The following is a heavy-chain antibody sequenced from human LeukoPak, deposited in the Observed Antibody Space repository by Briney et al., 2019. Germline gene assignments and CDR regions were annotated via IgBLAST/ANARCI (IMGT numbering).Heavy chain of an antibody. D-gene: IGHD3-22*01. V-gene: IGHV4-31*03. CDR1: GGSISSGGYY. Sequence: SETLSLTCTVSGGSISSGGYYWSWIRQHPGKGLEWIGYIYYSGSTYYNPSLKSRVTISVDTSKNQFSLKLSSVTAADTAVYYCARSNYYDSSGLDYWGQGTLVTVSS. CDR3: ARSNYYDSSGLDY. CDR2: IYYSGST. J-gene: IGHJ4*02.